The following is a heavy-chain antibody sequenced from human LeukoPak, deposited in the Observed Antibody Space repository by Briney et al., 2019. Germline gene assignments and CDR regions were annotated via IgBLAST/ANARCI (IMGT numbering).Heavy chain of an antibody. CDR1: GGSFSGYY. CDR2: INHSGST. D-gene: IGHD6-19*01. V-gene: IGHV4-34*01. Sequence: SETLSLTCAVYGGSFSGYYWSWIRQPPGKGLEWIGEINHSGSTNYNPSLKSRVTISVDTSKNQFSLKLSSVTAADTAVYYCAGGYSSGWPFDYWGQGTLVTVSS. CDR3: AGGYSSGWPFDY. J-gene: IGHJ4*02.